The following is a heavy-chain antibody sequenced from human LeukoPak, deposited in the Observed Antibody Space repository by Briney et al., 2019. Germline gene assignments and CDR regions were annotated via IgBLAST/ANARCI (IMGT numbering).Heavy chain of an antibody. Sequence: PSETLSLTCTVSGGSISSSSYYWGWIRQPPGKGLEWIGSIYYSGSTYYNPSLKSRVTISVDTSKNQFSLKLSSVTAADTAVYYCARYCSSTSCPPRAFDIWGQGTMVTVSS. CDR1: GGSISSSSYY. V-gene: IGHV4-39*01. D-gene: IGHD2-2*01. J-gene: IGHJ3*02. CDR3: ARYCSSTSCPPRAFDI. CDR2: IYYSGST.